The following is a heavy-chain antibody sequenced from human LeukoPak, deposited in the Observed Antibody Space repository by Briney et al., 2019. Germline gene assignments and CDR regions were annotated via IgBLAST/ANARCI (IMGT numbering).Heavy chain of an antibody. J-gene: IGHJ6*03. Sequence: GGSLRLSCAASGFTFSSYGMHWVRQAPGKGLEWVAVISYDGSNKYYADSVKGRFTISRDNSKNTLYLQMNSLRAEDTAVYYCAKSSGYSSSYYMDVWGKGTTVTVSS. CDR1: GFTFSSYG. CDR2: ISYDGSNK. CDR3: AKSSGYSSSYYMDV. V-gene: IGHV3-30*18. D-gene: IGHD6-6*01.